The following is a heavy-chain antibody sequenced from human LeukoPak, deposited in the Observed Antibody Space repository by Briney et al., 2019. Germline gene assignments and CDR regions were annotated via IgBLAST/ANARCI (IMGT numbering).Heavy chain of an antibody. CDR1: GYTFTSYY. D-gene: IGHD3-22*01. Sequence: ASVKVSCKASGYTFTSYYMHWVRQAPGQGLEWMGIINPNGGSTSYAQKFQGRVTMTRDTSTSTVYMELSSLRSEDTAVYYCARLDSSGYFDYWGQGTLVTVSS. CDR3: ARLDSSGYFDY. V-gene: IGHV1-46*01. CDR2: INPNGGST. J-gene: IGHJ4*02.